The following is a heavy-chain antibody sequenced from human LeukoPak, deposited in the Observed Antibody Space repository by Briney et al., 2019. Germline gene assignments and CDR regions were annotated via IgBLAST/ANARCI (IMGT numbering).Heavy chain of an antibody. V-gene: IGHV3-23*01. Sequence: GGSLRLSCAASGFTFSSYAMSWVRQAPGEGLEWVSAISGSGGSTYYADSVKGRFTISRDNSKNTLYLQMNSLRAEDTAVYYCARGGGVRTGSGWRPGNWFDPWGQGTLVIVSS. D-gene: IGHD6-19*01. J-gene: IGHJ5*02. CDR3: ARGGGVRTGSGWRPGNWFDP. CDR2: ISGSGGST. CDR1: GFTFSSYA.